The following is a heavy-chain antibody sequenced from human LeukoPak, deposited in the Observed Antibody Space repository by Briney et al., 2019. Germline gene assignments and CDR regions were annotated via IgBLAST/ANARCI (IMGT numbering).Heavy chain of an antibody. Sequence: SETLSLTCTVSGGSISSGDYYWSWIRQPPGKGLEWSGYIYYSGSTYYNPSLKSRVTISVDTSKNQFSLKLSSVTAADTAVYYCARGPSITMIVVVMDAFDIWGQGTMVTVSS. J-gene: IGHJ3*02. D-gene: IGHD3-22*01. CDR3: ARGPSITMIVVVMDAFDI. CDR1: GGSISSGDYY. CDR2: IYYSGST. V-gene: IGHV4-30-4*01.